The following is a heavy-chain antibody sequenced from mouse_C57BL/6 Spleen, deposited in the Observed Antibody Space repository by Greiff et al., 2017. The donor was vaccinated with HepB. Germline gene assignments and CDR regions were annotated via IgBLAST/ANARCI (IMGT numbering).Heavy chain of an antibody. Sequence: VQLQQSGAGLVRPGDSVKLSCTASGFNIKDDYMHWVKQRPEEGLEWIGWIDPENGDNEYASKFQGKGTITADTSYNTAYLQLSSLTAEDTAVYYCTKWGYYYGNTNDYWGQGTTLTVSS. V-gene: IGHV14-4*01. CDR2: IDPENGDN. CDR1: GFNIKDDY. CDR3: TKWGYYYGNTNDY. J-gene: IGHJ2*01. D-gene: IGHD1-1*01.